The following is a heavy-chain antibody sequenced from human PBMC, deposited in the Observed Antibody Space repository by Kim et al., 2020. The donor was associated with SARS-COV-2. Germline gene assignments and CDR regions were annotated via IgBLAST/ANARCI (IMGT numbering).Heavy chain of an antibody. CDR3: AKDSWQQLGRYYYYYGM. CDR1: GFTFSSYG. D-gene: IGHD6-13*01. Sequence: GGSLRLSCAASGFTFSSYGMHWVRQAPGKGLEWVAVISYDGSNKYYADSVKGRFTISRDNSKNTLYLQMNSLRAEDTAVYYCAKDSWQQLGRYYYYYGM. CDR2: ISYDGSNK. J-gene: IGHJ6*01. V-gene: IGHV3-30*18.